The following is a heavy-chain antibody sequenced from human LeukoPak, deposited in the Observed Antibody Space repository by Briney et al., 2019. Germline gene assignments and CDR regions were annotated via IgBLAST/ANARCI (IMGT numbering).Heavy chain of an antibody. V-gene: IGHV1-24*01. CDR3: ATGPSGGGAFDI. Sequence: ASEKVSCKVSGYTLTELSMHWVRQAPGKGLEWMGGFDPEDGETIYAQKFQGRVTMTEDTSTDTAYMELSSLRSEDTAVYYCATGPSGGGAFDIWGQGTMVTVSS. J-gene: IGHJ3*02. CDR2: FDPEDGET. D-gene: IGHD2-15*01. CDR1: GYTLTELS.